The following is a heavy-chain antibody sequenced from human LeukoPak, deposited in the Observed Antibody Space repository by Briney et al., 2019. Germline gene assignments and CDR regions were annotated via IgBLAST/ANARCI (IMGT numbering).Heavy chain of an antibody. CDR1: XGSXSGYX. J-gene: IGHJ4*02. CDR3: ARSRFGVVIHY. D-gene: IGHD3-3*01. CDR2: INHSGST. Sequence: LXXAXYXGSXSGYXXXXXRQPPGKXXXWIGEINHSGSTNYNPSLKSRVTISVDTSKNQFSLKLSSVTAADTAVYYCARSRFGVVIHYWGQGTLVTVSS. V-gene: IGHV4-34*01.